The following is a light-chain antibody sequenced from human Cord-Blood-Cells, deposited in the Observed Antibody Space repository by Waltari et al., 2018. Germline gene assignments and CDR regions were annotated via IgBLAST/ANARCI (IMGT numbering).Light chain of an antibody. CDR2: EVS. Sequence: QSALTQPPSASGPPGQSVTISCTGTSSDVGGYNYVSWYQQHPGKAPKLMIYEVSKRPSGFPDRFSGSKSGNTASLTVSGLQAEDEADYYCSSYAGSNNFVFGTGTKVTVL. V-gene: IGLV2-8*01. J-gene: IGLJ1*01. CDR1: SSDVGGYNY. CDR3: SSYAGSNNFV.